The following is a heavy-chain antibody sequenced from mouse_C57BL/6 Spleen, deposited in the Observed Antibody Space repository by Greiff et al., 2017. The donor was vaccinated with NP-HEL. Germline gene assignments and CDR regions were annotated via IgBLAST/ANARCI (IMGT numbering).Heavy chain of an antibody. CDR2: IYPGSGST. V-gene: IGHV1-55*01. CDR1: GYTFTSYW. Sequence: QVQLQQPGAELVKPGASVKMSCKASGYTFTSYWITWVKQRPGQGLEWIGDIYPGSGSTNYNEKFKSKATLTVDTSSSTAYMQLSSLTSEDSAVYYCARFLLWLECAYYFDYWGQGTTLTVSS. CDR3: ARFLLWLECAYYFDY. D-gene: IGHD2-2*01. J-gene: IGHJ2*01.